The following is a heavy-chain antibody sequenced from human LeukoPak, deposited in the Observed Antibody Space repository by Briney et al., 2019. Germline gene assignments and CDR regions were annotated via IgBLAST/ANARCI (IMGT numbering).Heavy chain of an antibody. J-gene: IGHJ4*02. CDR2: VSGSGSST. CDR1: GFTFSSYV. Sequence: GGSLRLSCAASGFTFSSYVMNWVRQAPGKGLEWVSAVSGSGSSTYYADSAKGRFTISRDNSKNTLYLQMNSLRAEDTAVYYCAKGVSAVVPHALDSWGQGTLVTVSS. D-gene: IGHD2-15*01. CDR3: AKGVSAVVPHALDS. V-gene: IGHV3-23*01.